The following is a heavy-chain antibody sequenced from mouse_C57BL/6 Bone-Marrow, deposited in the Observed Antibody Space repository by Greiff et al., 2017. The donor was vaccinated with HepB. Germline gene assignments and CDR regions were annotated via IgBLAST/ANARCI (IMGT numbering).Heavy chain of an antibody. Sequence: VKLKESGPGLVQPSQSLSITCTVSGFSLTSYGVHWVRQSPGKGLEWLGVIWSGGSTDYNAAFISRLSISKDNSKSQVFFKMNSLQADDTAIYYCAIYDYDDYAMDYWGQGTSVTVSS. J-gene: IGHJ4*01. CDR1: GFSLTSYG. CDR2: IWSGGST. D-gene: IGHD2-4*01. V-gene: IGHV2-2*01. CDR3: AIYDYDDYAMDY.